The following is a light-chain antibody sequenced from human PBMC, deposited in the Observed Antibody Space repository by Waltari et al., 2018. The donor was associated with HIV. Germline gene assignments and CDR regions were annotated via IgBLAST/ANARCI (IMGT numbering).Light chain of an antibody. CDR3: QSYDSSLNKV. CDR2: GNT. CDR1: RPHIGSGYE. V-gene: IGLV1-40*01. J-gene: IGLJ2*01. Sequence: QSVLTQPPSMSGAPGQRVTISCTGSRPHIGSGYEVPWYQQLPGTAPKLLIYGNTNRPSGVPDRFSGSKSGTSASLAITGLQAEDEADYYCQSYDSSLNKVFGGGTKLTVL.